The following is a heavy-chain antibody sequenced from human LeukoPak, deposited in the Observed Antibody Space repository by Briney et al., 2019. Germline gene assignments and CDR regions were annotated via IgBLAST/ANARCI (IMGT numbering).Heavy chain of an antibody. D-gene: IGHD3-22*01. CDR2: INPNSGGT. V-gene: IGHV1-2*02. Sequence: ASVKVSFKSSGYTFTGYYMHWVRRAPGQGLEWMGWINPNSGGTNYAQKFQGRVTMTRDTSISTAYMELSRLRSDDTAVYDSARCVAMIVVVINDAFDIWGQGTMVTVSS. CDR3: ARCVAMIVVVINDAFDI. J-gene: IGHJ3*02. CDR1: GYTFTGYY.